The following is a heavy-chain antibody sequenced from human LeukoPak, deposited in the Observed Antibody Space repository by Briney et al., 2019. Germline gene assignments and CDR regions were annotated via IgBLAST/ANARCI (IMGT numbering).Heavy chain of an antibody. CDR1: GFTFSDYY. CDR2: ISNRGDTI. V-gene: IGHV3-11*01. J-gene: IGHJ4*02. CDR3: ASGYDYVWGSYRYTGYFED. D-gene: IGHD3-16*02. Sequence: GGSLRLSCVASGFTFSDYYMSWIRQAPGKGLEWLSYISNRGDTIHYADSVKGRFTSSRDNAKNSLYLQMNSLRAEDTAVYYCASGYDYVWGSYRYTGYFEDWAREPWSPSPQ.